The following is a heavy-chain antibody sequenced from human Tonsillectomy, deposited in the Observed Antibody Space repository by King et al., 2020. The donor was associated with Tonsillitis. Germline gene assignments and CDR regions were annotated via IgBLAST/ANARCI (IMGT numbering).Heavy chain of an antibody. Sequence: QLVQSGGGVVQPGRSLRLSCAASGFTFSTYAMHWVRQTPGKGLEWVALISYDGSQKYYTDSVKGRFTISRDNSKNMLHLQMNSLRPEDTALYYCAREWTAYGSTYTGMDVWGQGTTVTVSS. CDR1: GFTFSTYA. V-gene: IGHV3-30-3*01. CDR3: AREWTAYGSTYTGMDV. D-gene: IGHD3-10*01. J-gene: IGHJ6*02. CDR2: ISYDGSQK.